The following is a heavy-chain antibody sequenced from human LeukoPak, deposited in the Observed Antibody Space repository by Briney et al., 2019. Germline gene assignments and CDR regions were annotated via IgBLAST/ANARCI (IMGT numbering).Heavy chain of an antibody. D-gene: IGHD2-2*01. CDR1: GYTFTGYY. J-gene: IGHJ6*02. V-gene: IGHV1-2*02. Sequence: AAVKVSCKASGYTFTGYYMHWVRQAPGQGGGWTGWINPNSGGTNYAQKSQGRLTMTRDPCISTAYMELSRLRSGDTAVYYCARGHCSSTSCYLPSYGMDVWGQGTTVTVSS. CDR3: ARGHCSSTSCYLPSYGMDV. CDR2: INPNSGGT.